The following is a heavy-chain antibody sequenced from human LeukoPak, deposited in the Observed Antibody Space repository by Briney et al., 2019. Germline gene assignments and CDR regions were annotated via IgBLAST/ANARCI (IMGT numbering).Heavy chain of an antibody. CDR3: ARVVEELSAYYFDY. J-gene: IGHJ4*02. D-gene: IGHD3-10*01. Sequence: TSETLSLTCTVSGGSISSGGYYWSWIRQHPGKGLEWIGYIYYSGSTYYNPSLKSRVTISVDTSKNQFSLKLSSVTAADTAVYYCARVVEELSAYYFDYWGQGTLVTVSS. CDR1: GGSISSGGYY. V-gene: IGHV4-31*03. CDR2: IYYSGST.